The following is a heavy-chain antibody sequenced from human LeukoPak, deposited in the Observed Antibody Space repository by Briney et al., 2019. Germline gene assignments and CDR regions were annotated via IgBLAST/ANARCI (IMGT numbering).Heavy chain of an antibody. V-gene: IGHV4-4*02. Sequence: SETLSLTCDVSGGSISQSTNNWWSWVRQPPGKGLEWIGEIYHSGNTNCNPSLKSRVTISVDKSKNQFSLNLKSVTAADMAVYYCATNSGHVWNWGQGTLVIVSS. J-gene: IGHJ4*02. CDR1: GGSISQSTNNW. D-gene: IGHD5-12*01. CDR3: ATNSGHVWN. CDR2: IYHSGNT.